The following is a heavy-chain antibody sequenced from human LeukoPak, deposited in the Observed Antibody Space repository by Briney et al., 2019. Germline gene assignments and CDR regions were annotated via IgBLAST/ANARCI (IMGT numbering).Heavy chain of an antibody. CDR1: GYTFTSYY. CDR2: INPSGGST. D-gene: IGHD3-10*01. Sequence: ASVKVSCKASGYTFTSYYMHWVRQAPGQGLEWMGIINPSGGSTSYAQKFQGRVTMTRDMSTSTVYMELSSLRSEDTAVYYCARDQVLWFGELRLDAFDIWGQGTMVTVSS. CDR3: ARDQVLWFGELRLDAFDI. J-gene: IGHJ3*02. V-gene: IGHV1-46*01.